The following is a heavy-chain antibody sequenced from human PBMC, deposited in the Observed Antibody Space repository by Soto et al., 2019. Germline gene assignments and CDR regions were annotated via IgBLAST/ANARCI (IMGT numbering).Heavy chain of an antibody. Sequence: QVQLQESGPGLVKPSQTLSLTCTVSGGSISSGGYYWSWIRQHPGKGLEWIGYIYYNGSTYYNPSLTSRVRISVYTSNNQFSLKLISVTAAYTAVYYCARVGTAAPFNCFDPWCQVRLVTVS. D-gene: IGHD2-2*01. J-gene: IGHJ5*02. CDR3: ARVGTAAPFNCFDP. V-gene: IGHV4-31*03. CDR1: GGSISSGGYY. CDR2: IYYNGST.